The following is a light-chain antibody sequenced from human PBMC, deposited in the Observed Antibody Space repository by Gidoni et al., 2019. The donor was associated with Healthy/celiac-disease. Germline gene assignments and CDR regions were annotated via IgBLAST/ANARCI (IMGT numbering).Light chain of an antibody. V-gene: IGKV1D-13*01. J-gene: IGKJ3*01. CDR3: KQFKNYLFT. CDR1: QGISSA. Sequence: AIQLTQSPSSLSASVGDSVTLPCLASQGISSALAWYQQKPGKAPKLLIYDASSLESGVPSRFSGSGSGTDFTLTISSLQTEDFATYYCKQFKNYLFTCXPXTKVDIK. CDR2: DAS.